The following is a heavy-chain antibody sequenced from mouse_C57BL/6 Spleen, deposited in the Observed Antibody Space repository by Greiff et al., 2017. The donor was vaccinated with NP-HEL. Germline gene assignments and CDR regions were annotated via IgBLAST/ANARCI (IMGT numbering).Heavy chain of an antibody. CDR1: GFTFSDYG. J-gene: IGHJ4*01. Sequence: EVQLVESGGGLVKPGGSLKLSCAASGFTFSDYGMHWVRQAPEKGLEWVAYISSGSSTIYYADTVKGRFTISRDNAKNTLFLQMTSLRSEDTAMYYCARHISGSYAMDYWGQGTSVTVSS. V-gene: IGHV5-17*01. CDR2: ISSGSSTI. CDR3: ARHISGSYAMDY. D-gene: IGHD3-2*02.